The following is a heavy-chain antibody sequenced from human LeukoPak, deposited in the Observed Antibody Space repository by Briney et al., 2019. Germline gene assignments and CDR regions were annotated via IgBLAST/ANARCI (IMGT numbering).Heavy chain of an antibody. D-gene: IGHD6-6*01. V-gene: IGHV3-30-3*01. CDR3: ARATGYSSSSGLDY. CDR2: ISYDGSNK. J-gene: IGHJ4*02. Sequence: GGSLRLSCAASGFTFSSYAMHWVRQAPGKGLERVAVISYDGSNKYYADSVKGRFTISRDNSKNTLYLQMNSLRAEDTAVYYCARATGYSSSSGLDYWGQGTLVTVSS. CDR1: GFTFSSYA.